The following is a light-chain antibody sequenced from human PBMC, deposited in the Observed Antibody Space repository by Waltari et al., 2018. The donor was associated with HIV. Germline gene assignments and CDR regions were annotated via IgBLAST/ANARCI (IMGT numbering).Light chain of an antibody. CDR3: NSYTSGSTPFGYV. CDR1: SSDVGGYNY. V-gene: IGLV2-14*03. J-gene: IGLJ1*01. Sequence: QSALTQPASVSGSPGQSITISCTGTSSDVGGYNYVSWYQQHPGKAPKLMIYDVSDRPSGVSNRFSGSKSGNTASLTISGLQAEDEADYYCNSYTSGSTPFGYVFGTGTKVTVL. CDR2: DVS.